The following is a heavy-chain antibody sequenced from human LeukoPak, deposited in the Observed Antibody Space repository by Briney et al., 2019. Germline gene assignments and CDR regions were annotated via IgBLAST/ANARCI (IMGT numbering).Heavy chain of an antibody. J-gene: IGHJ4*02. D-gene: IGHD3-9*01. CDR2: INQSGST. V-gene: IGHV4-34*01. CDR1: GGSLSGYY. CDR3: ARIEGAHYDILTGYPDY. Sequence: SETLSLPCAVYGGSLSGYYWSWIRHPPGKGLEWIGEINQSGSTNYNPSLKSRVTISVDTSKNQFSLKLSSVTAADTAVYYCARIEGAHYDILTGYPDYWGQGTLVTVSS.